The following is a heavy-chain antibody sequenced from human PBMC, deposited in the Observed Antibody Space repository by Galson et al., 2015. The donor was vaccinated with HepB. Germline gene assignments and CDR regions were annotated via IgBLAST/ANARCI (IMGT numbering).Heavy chain of an antibody. D-gene: IGHD6-19*01. V-gene: IGHV3-48*02. CDR2: ISSSGSNV. Sequence: SLRLSCAASGFSFSSYSMNWVRQAPGKGLEWVSYISSSGSNVYYADSVEGRFIISRDSAKYSVYLQINSLRDDDTAVYYCARDRLGYYGVDVWGLGTTVTVSS. CDR1: GFSFSSYS. CDR3: ARDRLGYYGVDV. J-gene: IGHJ6*02.